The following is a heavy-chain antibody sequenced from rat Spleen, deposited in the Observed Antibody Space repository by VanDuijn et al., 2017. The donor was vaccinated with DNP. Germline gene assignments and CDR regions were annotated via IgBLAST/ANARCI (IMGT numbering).Heavy chain of an antibody. V-gene: IGHV2S75*01. CDR2: IWGDGNT. CDR3: TREIPGYVMDA. D-gene: IGHD1-4*01. J-gene: IGHJ4*01. CDR1: GFSLTNYG. Sequence: QVQLKESGPVLVQASETLSLTCTVSGFSLTNYGVIWVRQSPGKGLEWMGIIWGDGNTDYNSALKSRLSINRDTSKSQVFLKMNSLQTDDTAIYYCTREIPGYVMDAWGQGASVTVSS.